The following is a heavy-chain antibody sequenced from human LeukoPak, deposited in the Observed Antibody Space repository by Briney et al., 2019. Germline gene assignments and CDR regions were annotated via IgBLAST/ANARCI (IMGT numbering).Heavy chain of an antibody. V-gene: IGHV4-59*08. CDR1: GGSVTSYY. CDR3: ATTDATSPSSASWFNIEY. CDR2: IYYSGGT. Sequence: SETLSLTCTVSGGSVTSYYCNWVRQPPGRGLEWIGYIYYSGGTNYNPSLESRVTISLDTAKNQFSLKLRSVTAEDTAVYYCATTDATSPSSASWFNIEYWGQGTLVPVSS. D-gene: IGHD6-13*01. J-gene: IGHJ4*02.